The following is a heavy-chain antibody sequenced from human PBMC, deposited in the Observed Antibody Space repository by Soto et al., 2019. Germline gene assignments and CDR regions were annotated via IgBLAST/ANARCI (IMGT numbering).Heavy chain of an antibody. J-gene: IGHJ4*02. CDR3: ARDLDGSGSYYTDY. Sequence: QVQLVQSGAEVKSPGTSVRFSCRTSGYTFTSAGISWVRQAPGQGLEWMGWISTYNGNTKYAQNVQGRVTMTTDTSTSTAYMELRSLTSDDTAVYYCARDLDGSGSYYTDYWGQGTLVTVAA. CDR2: ISTYNGNT. CDR1: GYTFTSAG. V-gene: IGHV1-18*01. D-gene: IGHD3-10*01.